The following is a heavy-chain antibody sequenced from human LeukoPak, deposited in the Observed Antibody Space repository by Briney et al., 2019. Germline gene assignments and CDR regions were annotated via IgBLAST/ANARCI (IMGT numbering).Heavy chain of an antibody. CDR1: GYTFTSYA. Sequence: GASVKVSCKASGYTFTSYAMNWVRQAPGQGLEWMGWINTYTENPTYAQGFTGRFVFSLDTSVTTAYLQITSLKAEDTAVYYCVAWELRDAFDIWGQGTMITVSS. D-gene: IGHD1-26*01. J-gene: IGHJ3*02. CDR2: INTYTENP. CDR3: VAWELRDAFDI. V-gene: IGHV7-4-1*02.